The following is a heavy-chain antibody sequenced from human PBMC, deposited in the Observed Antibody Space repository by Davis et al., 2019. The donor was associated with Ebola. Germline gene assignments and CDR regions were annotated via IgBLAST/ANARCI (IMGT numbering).Heavy chain of an antibody. V-gene: IGHV3-9*01. Sequence: SLKISCAASGFTFDDYAMHWVRQAPGKGLEWVSVISWNSGSIGYADSVKGRFTISRDNAKNSLYLQMSSLRAEDTALYYCAKDYGAAFYYFDYWGQGTLVTVSS. CDR3: AKDYGAAFYYFDY. J-gene: IGHJ4*02. CDR2: ISWNSGSI. D-gene: IGHD4-17*01. CDR1: GFTFDDYA.